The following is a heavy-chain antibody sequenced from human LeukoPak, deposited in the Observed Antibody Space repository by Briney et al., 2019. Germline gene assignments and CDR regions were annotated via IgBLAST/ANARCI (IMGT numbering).Heavy chain of an antibody. CDR1: GFTFSSYA. V-gene: IGHV3-23*01. CDR3: AKNSRYYDTRGAFDI. D-gene: IGHD3-22*01. Sequence: GGSLRLSCAASGFTFSSYAMSWVRQAPGKGLEWVSAISGSGGSTYYADSVKGRFTISRDNSKSTLYLQMNSLRAEDTAVYYCAKNSRYYDTRGAFDIWGQGTMVTVSS. CDR2: ISGSGGST. J-gene: IGHJ3*02.